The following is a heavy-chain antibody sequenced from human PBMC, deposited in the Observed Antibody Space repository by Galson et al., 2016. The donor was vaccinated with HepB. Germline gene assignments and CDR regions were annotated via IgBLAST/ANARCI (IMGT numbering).Heavy chain of an antibody. D-gene: IGHD6-6*01. Sequence: TLSLTCSVSSDSISSGGLSRSWIRQHPGKGLEWIGDTDYIGSPYYNPSLKSRITMSLDTSKNQFPLNLGAVTAADAAVYYCAGGDCAARPDDWGQGTLVTVSS. V-gene: IGHV4-31*03. CDR2: TDYIGSP. CDR3: AGGDCAARPDD. CDR1: SDSISSGGLS. J-gene: IGHJ4*02.